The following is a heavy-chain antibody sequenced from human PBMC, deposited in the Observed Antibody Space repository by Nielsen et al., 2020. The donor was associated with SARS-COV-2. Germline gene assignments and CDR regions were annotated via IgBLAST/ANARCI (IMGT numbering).Heavy chain of an antibody. CDR1: GGSISSYY. CDR2: IYYSGST. CDR3: ARATPSSGSYFT. D-gene: IGHD1-26*01. V-gene: IGHV4-59*13. J-gene: IGHJ5*02. Sequence: SETLSLTCTVSGGSISSYYWSWIRQPPGKGLEWIGYIYYSGSTNHNPSLKSRVTISVDTSKNQFSLKLSSVTAADTAVYYCARATPSSGSYFTWGQGTLVTVSS.